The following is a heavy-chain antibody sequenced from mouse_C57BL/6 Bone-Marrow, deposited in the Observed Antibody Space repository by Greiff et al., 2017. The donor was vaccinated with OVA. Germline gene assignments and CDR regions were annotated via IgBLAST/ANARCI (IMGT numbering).Heavy chain of an antibody. D-gene: IGHD2-4*01. CDR3: ARHYDHDPNYYAMEY. CDR2: ILPNSGST. CDR1: GYTFTSYW. V-gene: IGHV1-64*01. Sequence: VQLQQPGAELVKTGASVKLSCTASGYTFTSYWFHWLKRRPGQGLEWIGMILPNSGSTNYNEKFKSKATLTVDKSSSTAYMQLSSLTSEDSAVYYCARHYDHDPNYYAMEYWGQGTSVTVSA. J-gene: IGHJ4*01.